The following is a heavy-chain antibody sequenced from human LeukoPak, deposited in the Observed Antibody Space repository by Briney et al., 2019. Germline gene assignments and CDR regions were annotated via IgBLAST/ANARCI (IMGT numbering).Heavy chain of an antibody. V-gene: IGHV4-34*01. CDR3: ASGLVDTAQNDREYYFDY. Sequence: SETLSLTCAVYGGSFSGYYWSWIRQPPGKGLEWIGEINHSGSTNYNPSLKSRVTISVDTSKNQFSLKLSSVTAADTAVYYCASGLVDTAQNDREYYFDYWGQGTLVTVSS. CDR2: INHSGST. D-gene: IGHD5-18*01. J-gene: IGHJ4*02. CDR1: GGSFSGYY.